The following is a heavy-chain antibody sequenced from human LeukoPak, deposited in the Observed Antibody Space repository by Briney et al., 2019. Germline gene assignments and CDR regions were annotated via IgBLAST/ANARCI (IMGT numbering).Heavy chain of an antibody. CDR1: GFTFSSYE. J-gene: IGHJ6*03. CDR2: IYSGGRT. V-gene: IGHV3-53*01. CDR3: ARVYYGAGSLDYYYYYMDV. D-gene: IGHD3-10*01. Sequence: GGSLRLSCAASGFTFSSYEMNWVRQAPGKGLEWVSVIYSGGRTYYADSVKGGFTISRDNSKNTLFLQMDSLRAEDTAVYYCARVYYGAGSLDYYYYYMDVWGKGTTVIISS.